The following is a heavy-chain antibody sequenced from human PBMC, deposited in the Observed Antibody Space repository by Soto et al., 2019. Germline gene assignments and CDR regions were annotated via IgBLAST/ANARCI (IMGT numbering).Heavy chain of an antibody. J-gene: IGHJ4*02. CDR2: IYHSGST. D-gene: IGHD4-4*01. V-gene: IGHV4-30-2*01. Sequence: QLQLQESGSGLVKPSQTLSLTCAVSGGSISSGGYSWSWIRQPPGQGLEWIGYIYHSGSTYYNPSLQRRLTISVDRSKNQFSLKLSSVTAADTAVYSCARGMTTVTTLDYWGQGTLVTVSS. CDR3: ARGMTTVTTLDY. CDR1: GGSISSGGYS.